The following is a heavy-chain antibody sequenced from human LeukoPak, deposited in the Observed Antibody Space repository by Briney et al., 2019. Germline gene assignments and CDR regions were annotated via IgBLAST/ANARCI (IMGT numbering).Heavy chain of an antibody. V-gene: IGHV3-23*01. D-gene: IGHD4-23*01. CDR1: GFTFSSYA. CDR3: ANLVRLYNYFDY. J-gene: IGHJ4*02. CDR2: ISGSGGST. Sequence: PGGSLRLSCAASGFTFSSYAMSWVRQAPGXGLEWVSAISGSGGSTYYADSVKGRFTISRDNSKNTLYLQMNSLRAEDTAVYYCANLVRLYNYFDYWGQGTLVTVSS.